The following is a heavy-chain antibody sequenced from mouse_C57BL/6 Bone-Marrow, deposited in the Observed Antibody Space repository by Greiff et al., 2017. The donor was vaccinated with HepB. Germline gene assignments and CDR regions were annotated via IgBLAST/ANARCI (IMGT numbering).Heavy chain of an antibody. CDR1: GYAFSSSW. J-gene: IGHJ2*01. V-gene: IGHV1-82*01. D-gene: IGHD1-1*01. CDR2: IYPGDGDT. Sequence: VQLQQSGPELVKPGASVKISCKASGYAFSSSWMNWVKQRPGKGLEWIGRIYPGDGDTNYNGKFKGKATLNADKSSSTAYMQRSSLTSEDSAVYFCARERYYGSSYRNYFDYWGQGTTLTVSS. CDR3: ARERYYGSSYRNYFDY.